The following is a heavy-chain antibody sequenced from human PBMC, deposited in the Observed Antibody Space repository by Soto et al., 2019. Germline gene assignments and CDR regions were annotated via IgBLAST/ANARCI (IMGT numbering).Heavy chain of an antibody. V-gene: IGHV3-30*18. J-gene: IGHJ4*02. Sequence: PGGSLRLSCAASGFTFSSYGMHWVRQAPGKGLEWLAVISNDGSNKYYADSVKGRFTISRDNSKNTLYLQMNSLRAEDTAVYYCAKEWVYDSSGWSFDYWGQGTLVTVSS. CDR3: AKEWVYDSSGWSFDY. CDR1: GFTFSSYG. D-gene: IGHD3-22*01. CDR2: ISNDGSNK.